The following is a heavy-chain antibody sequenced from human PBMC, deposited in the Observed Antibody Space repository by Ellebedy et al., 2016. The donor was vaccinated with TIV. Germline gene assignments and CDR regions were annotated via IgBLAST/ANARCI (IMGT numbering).Heavy chain of an antibody. CDR1: GFTFSTYW. V-gene: IGHV3-7*01. D-gene: IGHD3-10*01. CDR3: ARSASGETPWH. Sequence: GESLKISXAASGFTFSTYWMCWVRQAPGKGLEWVANIKEDGSEKYYVDSVKGRFTISRDNAKNSLYLQMNSLRTEDTAVYYCARSASGETPWHWGQGTLVTVSS. CDR2: IKEDGSEK. J-gene: IGHJ4*02.